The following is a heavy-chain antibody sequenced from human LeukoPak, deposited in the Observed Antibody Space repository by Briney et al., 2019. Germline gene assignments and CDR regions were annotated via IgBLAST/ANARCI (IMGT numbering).Heavy chain of an antibody. CDR1: EFTFSSFW. D-gene: IGHD3-22*01. J-gene: IGHJ4*02. CDR3: ASGSYYLGLNS. V-gene: IGHV3-74*01. Sequence: RAGESLRLSCAASEFTFSSFWMHWVRQAPGKGLVWVSRINSDGSDIRYADSVKGRFTISRDNAKNTLYLQMNSLRAEDTAVYYCASGSYYLGLNSWGQGTLVTVSS. CDR2: INSDGSDI.